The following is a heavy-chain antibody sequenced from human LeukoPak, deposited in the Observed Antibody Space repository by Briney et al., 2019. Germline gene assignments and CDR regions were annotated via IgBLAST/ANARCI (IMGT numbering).Heavy chain of an antibody. Sequence: GGSLRLSCAASEFTFSSYSMNWVRQAPGKGLEWVSYISSSSSTMYYADSVKGRSTISRDNAKNTLYLQMNSLRAEDTAVYYCAGVDPDYWGRGPLFTVPS. D-gene: IGHD2-8*01. J-gene: IGHJ4*02. CDR2: ISSSSSTM. CDR3: AGVDPDY. V-gene: IGHV3-48*04. CDR1: EFTFSSYS.